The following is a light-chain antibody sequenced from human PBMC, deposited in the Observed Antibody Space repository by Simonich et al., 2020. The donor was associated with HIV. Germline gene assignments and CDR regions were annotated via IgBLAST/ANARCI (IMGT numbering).Light chain of an antibody. V-gene: IGKV3-11*01. CDR1: QSVSSN. CDR3: QQRSNYT. CDR2: DAS. J-gene: IGKJ2*01. Sequence: EIVMTQSPATLSVPPGERATLSCRASQSVSSNLAWYQQKPGQAPRLLIYDASNRATGIPARFSGSGSGTDFTLTISSLEPEDFAVYYCQQRSNYTFGQGTKLEIK.